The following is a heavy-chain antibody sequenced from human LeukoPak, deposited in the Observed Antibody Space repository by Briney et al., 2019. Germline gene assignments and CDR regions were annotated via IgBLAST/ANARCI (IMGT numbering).Heavy chain of an antibody. CDR3: ARSPDYGDYLFDY. CDR1: GFTVSSNH. CDR2: IYNNGDT. J-gene: IGHJ4*02. Sequence: GGFLRLSRAVSGFTVSSNHMSWVRQAPGKGLEWVSVIYNNGDTYYADSVKGRFTISRDNSKNTLYLQMHSLRAEDTAVYYYARSPDYGDYLFDYWGQGTLVTVSS. V-gene: IGHV3-66*01. D-gene: IGHD4-17*01.